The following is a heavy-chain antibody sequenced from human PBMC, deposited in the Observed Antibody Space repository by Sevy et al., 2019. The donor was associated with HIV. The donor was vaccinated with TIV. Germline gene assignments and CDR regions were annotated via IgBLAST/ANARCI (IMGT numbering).Heavy chain of an antibody. CDR2: LSFGCGEI. CDR1: GFTFSKYS. J-gene: IGHJ4*02. D-gene: IGHD2-8*01. CDR3: AGEGCTKPHDY. Sequence: GGSLRLSCAASGFTFSKYSMSWVRQPPGKGLEWVSTLSFGCGEINYADSVKGRFTISRDNSKNSLYLQMNNLRAEDTAVYYCAGEGCTKPHDYWGQGTLVTVSS. V-gene: IGHV3-23*01.